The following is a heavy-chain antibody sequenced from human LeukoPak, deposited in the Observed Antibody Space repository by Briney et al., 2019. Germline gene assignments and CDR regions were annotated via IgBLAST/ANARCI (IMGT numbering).Heavy chain of an antibody. CDR1: GFTVRNNY. CDR3: ATGERMVRGDGVDY. D-gene: IGHD3-10*01. CDR2: IYSGGSS. Sequence: GGSLRLSCAASGFTVRNNYMSWVRQAPGKGLEWVSVIYSGGSSYYADSVKGRFTISRDNSKNTLYLQMNSLRAEDTAVYFCATGERMVRGDGVDYWGQGTLVTVSS. J-gene: IGHJ4*02. V-gene: IGHV3-66*01.